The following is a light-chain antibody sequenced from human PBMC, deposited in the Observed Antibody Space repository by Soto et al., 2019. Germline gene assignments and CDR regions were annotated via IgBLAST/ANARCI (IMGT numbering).Light chain of an antibody. CDR3: QQYGDSLSIT. Sequence: EIVVSLSPGTLSLSQGERASLSCRASQSLSSSYLAWYQQKPGHPPRLLIYGSYHRATGIPDRFSGSGSGTDFSLTITRLEPEDFAVYYCQQYGDSLSITFGQGTRLE. J-gene: IGKJ5*01. V-gene: IGKV3-20*01. CDR2: GSY. CDR1: QSLSSSY.